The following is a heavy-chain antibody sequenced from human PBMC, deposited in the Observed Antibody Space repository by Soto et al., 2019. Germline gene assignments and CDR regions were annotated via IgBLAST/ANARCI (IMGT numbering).Heavy chain of an antibody. CDR1: GFTFSSYG. V-gene: IGHV3-33*01. CDR2: RWYDGRNK. Sequence: QVQLVESGGGVVQPGRSLRLSCAASGFTFSSYGMHWVRQAPGKGLEWAPGRWYDGRNKYYADSVKSRFNISTDNSKNKMYLQMSILTAEDKAVYYCARARSGSYRWLGMYVWCQGTTFTVSS. CDR3: ARARSGSYRWLGMYV. D-gene: IGHD1-26*01. J-gene: IGHJ6*02.